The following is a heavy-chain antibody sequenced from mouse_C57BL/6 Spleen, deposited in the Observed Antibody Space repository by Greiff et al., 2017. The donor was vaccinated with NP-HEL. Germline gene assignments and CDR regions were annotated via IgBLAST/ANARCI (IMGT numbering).Heavy chain of an antibody. CDR2: ISDGGSYT. CDR1: GFTFSSYA. D-gene: IGHD3-2*02. V-gene: IGHV5-4*01. Sequence: EVMLVESGGGLVKPGGSLKLSCAASGFTFSSYAMSWVRQTPEKRLEWVATISDGGSYTYYPDNVKGRFTISRDNAKNNLYLQMSYLKSEDTAMYYCARDLTTAQATGYWGQGTTLTVSS. CDR3: ARDLTTAQATGY. J-gene: IGHJ2*01.